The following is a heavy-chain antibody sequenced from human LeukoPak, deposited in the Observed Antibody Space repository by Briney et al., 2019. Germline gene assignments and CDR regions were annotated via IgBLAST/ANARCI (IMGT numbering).Heavy chain of an antibody. J-gene: IGHJ3*02. CDR2: IYHSGST. D-gene: IGHD3-22*01. CDR3: ARGIVVVVDAFDI. CDR1: GGSISSGGYY. Sequence: SETLSLTCTVSGGSISSGGYYWSWIRQPPGKGLEWIGYIYHSGSTYYNPSLKSRVTIPVDRSKNQFSLKLSSVTAADTAVYYCARGIVVVVDAFDIWGQGTMVTVSS. V-gene: IGHV4-30-2*01.